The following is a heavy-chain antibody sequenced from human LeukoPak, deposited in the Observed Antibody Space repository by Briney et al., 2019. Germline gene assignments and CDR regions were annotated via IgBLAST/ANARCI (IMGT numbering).Heavy chain of an antibody. CDR2: IKQDGSED. V-gene: IGHV3-7*03. CDR3: ARRRN. CDR1: GFTFSNYW. J-gene: IGHJ4*02. Sequence: GGSLRLSCAASGFTFSNYWMSWVRQAPGKGLEWVANIKQDGSEDYYVDSVKGRFTTSRDNAKNSLYLQMNSLRAEDTAVYYCARRRNWGQGTLVTVSS.